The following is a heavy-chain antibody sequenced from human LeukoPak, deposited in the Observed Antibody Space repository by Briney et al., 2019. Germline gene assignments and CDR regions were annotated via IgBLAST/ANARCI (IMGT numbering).Heavy chain of an antibody. CDR1: GFAFNNYA. V-gene: IGHV3-23*01. Sequence: GGSLRLSCAASGFAFNNYAMTWVRQAPGKGLEGVSNINDNGGQRHYADSVKGRFTISRDNSKNTLFLQMDSLRAEDTAVCYCAKTQWKVGATDYFDYWGQGILVTVSS. CDR3: AKTQWKVGATDYFDY. CDR2: INDNGGQR. J-gene: IGHJ4*02. D-gene: IGHD1-26*01.